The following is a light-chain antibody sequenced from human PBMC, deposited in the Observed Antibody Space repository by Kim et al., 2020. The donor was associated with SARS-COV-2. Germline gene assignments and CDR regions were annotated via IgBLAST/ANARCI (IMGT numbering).Light chain of an antibody. CDR3: QQYDSYPLT. Sequence: ASVGDRVTITCRASQGISKYLARYQQKPGKAPKFLIYGASSLQSGVPSRFSASGSGTDFTLTITSLQPEDFATYYCQQYDSYPLTFGGGTKVDIK. CDR1: QGISKY. J-gene: IGKJ4*01. V-gene: IGKV1-16*01. CDR2: GAS.